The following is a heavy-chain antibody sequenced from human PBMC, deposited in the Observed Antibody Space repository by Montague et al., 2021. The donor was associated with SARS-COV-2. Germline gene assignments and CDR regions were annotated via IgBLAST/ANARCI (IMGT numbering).Heavy chain of an antibody. CDR3: ARAGLKSVDYFYFGLDV. CDR1: GDSIRSYY. V-gene: IGHV4-59*01. J-gene: IGHJ6*02. CDR2: SYYNGST. Sequence: SETLSLTCTVSGDSIRSYYWNWIRQPQGKGLERIGNSYYNGSTNYKPSLKRRITISGDTAKNQLSLKVRSVTAADTAVDYCARAGLKSVDYFYFGLDVWGQGTTVTVSS.